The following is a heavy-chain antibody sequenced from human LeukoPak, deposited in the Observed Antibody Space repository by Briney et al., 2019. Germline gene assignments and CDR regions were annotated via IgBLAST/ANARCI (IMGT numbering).Heavy chain of an antibody. V-gene: IGHV4-59*08. D-gene: IGHD3-22*01. CDR2: IYYSGST. Sequence: SETLSLTCTVSGGSISSDYWSWIRQPPGKGLEWIGYIYYSGSTNYNPSLKSRVNISVDASTNHFSMKLSSVTAADTAVYYCARQGFNYYDSSGYYNWGQGTLVTVSS. CDR1: GGSISSDY. J-gene: IGHJ4*02. CDR3: ARQGFNYYDSSGYYN.